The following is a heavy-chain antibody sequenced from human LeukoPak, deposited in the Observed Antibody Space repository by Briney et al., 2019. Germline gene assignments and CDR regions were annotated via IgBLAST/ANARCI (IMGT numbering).Heavy chain of an antibody. CDR3: ARGVANFDWGHNWFDP. V-gene: IGHV3-21*01. CDR1: GFTFSSYS. J-gene: IGHJ5*02. Sequence: PGGSLRLSCAASGFTFSSYSMNWVRQAPGKGLEWVSSISSSSSYIYYAGSVKGRFTISRDNAKNSLYLQMNSLRAEDTAVYYCARGVANFDWGHNWFDPWGQGTLVTVSS. D-gene: IGHD3-9*01. CDR2: ISSSSSYI.